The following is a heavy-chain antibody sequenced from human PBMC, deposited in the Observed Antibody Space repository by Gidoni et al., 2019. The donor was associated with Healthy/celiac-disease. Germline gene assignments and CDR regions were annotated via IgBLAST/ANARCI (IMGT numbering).Heavy chain of an antibody. Sequence: QVQLVQSGAEVKKPGASVKVSCKASGYTFTSYYMHWVRQASGQGLEWMGIINPSGCSTSYAQKCQGRVTMTRDTSTSTVYMELSSLRSEDTDVYYCARESGTVTTPHYYYYGMDVWGQGTTVTVSS. CDR3: ARESGTVTTPHYYYYGMDV. CDR1: GYTFTSYY. CDR2: INPSGCST. D-gene: IGHD4-17*01. V-gene: IGHV1-46*01. J-gene: IGHJ6*02.